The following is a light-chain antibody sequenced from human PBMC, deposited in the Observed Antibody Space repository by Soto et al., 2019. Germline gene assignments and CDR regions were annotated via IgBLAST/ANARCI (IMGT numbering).Light chain of an antibody. CDR3: QQYDSSPRT. Sequence: ENVLTQSPGTLSLSPGERATLSCRASQSVSSSFLAWYQQKPGQAPRLLIYGASNRATGIPDRFSGSGSGTDITLTIRRLEPEDFAVYYCQQYDSSPRTFGQATKVDIK. CDR1: QSVSSSF. J-gene: IGKJ1*01. V-gene: IGKV3-20*01. CDR2: GAS.